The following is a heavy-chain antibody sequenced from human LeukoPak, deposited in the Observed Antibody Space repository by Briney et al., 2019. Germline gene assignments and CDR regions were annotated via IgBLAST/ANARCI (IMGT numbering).Heavy chain of an antibody. D-gene: IGHD3-10*01. CDR1: GFTFSDYY. V-gene: IGHV3-11*04. CDR3: ARYGSGSYVTYGDY. CDR2: ISSGGSTI. Sequence: GGSLRLSCAASGFTFSDYYMSWIRQAPGKGLEWVLYISSGGSTIHHADSVKGRFTISRDNAKNSLYVQMNSLRAEDTAVYYCARYGSGSYVTYGDYWGQGTLVTVSS. J-gene: IGHJ4*02.